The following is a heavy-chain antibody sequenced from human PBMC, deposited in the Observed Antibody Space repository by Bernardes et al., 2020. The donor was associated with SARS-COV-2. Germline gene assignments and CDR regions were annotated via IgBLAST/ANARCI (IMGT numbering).Heavy chain of an antibody. CDR3: ARVSGYCSSTSCYDYYYYYMDV. J-gene: IGHJ6*03. CDR2: IYYSGST. Sequence: SEPLQLTCTVSGGSISSYYWRWIRRPPGKGLEWIGYIYYSGSTNYNPSLKSRVTISVDTSKNQFSLKLSSVTAADTAVYYCARVSGYCSSTSCYDYYYYYMDVWGKGTTVTVSS. CDR1: GGSISSYY. D-gene: IGHD2-2*01. V-gene: IGHV4-59*01.